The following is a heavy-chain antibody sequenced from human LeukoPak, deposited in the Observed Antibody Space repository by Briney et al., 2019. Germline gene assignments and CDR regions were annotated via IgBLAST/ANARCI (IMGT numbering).Heavy chain of an antibody. CDR2: ISYDGSKK. CDR3: AKTRPVVVVAADFDY. CDR1: GFTFSSYG. D-gene: IGHD2-15*01. Sequence: GGSLRLSCAASGFTFSSYGMHWVGQAPGKGLEWVAFISYDGSKKYYADSVKGGFTISRDNYKKTLYMEMNSLRAEDTGVYYCAKTRPVVVVAADFDYWGQGTLVTVSS. V-gene: IGHV3-30*02. J-gene: IGHJ4*02.